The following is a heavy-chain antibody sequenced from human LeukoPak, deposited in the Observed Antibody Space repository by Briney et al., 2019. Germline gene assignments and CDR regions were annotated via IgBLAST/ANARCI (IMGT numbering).Heavy chain of an antibody. CDR3: ARDLYCYGYYYFDY. CDR2: IWSDGGDK. Sequence: GRSLRLSRAASGFTFINYVMHWVRQAPGKGLEWVSVIWSDGGDKYYADSVKGRFTISRDNSKNTVYLQMNSLRAEDTAVYYCARDLYCYGYYYFDYWGQGTLVTVSS. J-gene: IGHJ4*02. CDR1: GFTFINYV. V-gene: IGHV3-33*01. D-gene: IGHD5-18*01.